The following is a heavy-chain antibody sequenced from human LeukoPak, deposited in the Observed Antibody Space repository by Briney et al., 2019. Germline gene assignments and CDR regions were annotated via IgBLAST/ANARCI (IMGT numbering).Heavy chain of an antibody. Sequence: GGSLRLSCGASGFTFSNYWMSWVRQAPGKGLEWVAVISYDGSNKYYADSVKGRFTISRDNSKNTLYLQMNSLRAEDTAVYYCARDRGDYFDYWGQGTLVTVSS. CDR3: ARDRGDYFDY. V-gene: IGHV3-30-3*01. CDR1: GFTFSNYW. D-gene: IGHD4-17*01. J-gene: IGHJ4*02. CDR2: ISYDGSNK.